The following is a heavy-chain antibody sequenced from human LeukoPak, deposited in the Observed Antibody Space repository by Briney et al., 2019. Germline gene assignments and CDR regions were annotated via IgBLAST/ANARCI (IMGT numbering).Heavy chain of an antibody. Sequence: ASVKVSCKASGYTFTSYGISWVRQAPGQGLEWMGWISAYNGKTNYAQKLQGRVTMTTDTSTSTAYMELRSLRSDDTAVYYCARDRSSSYFSNLQHWGQGTLVTVSS. CDR1: GYTFTSYG. V-gene: IGHV1-18*01. D-gene: IGHD6-13*01. CDR3: ARDRSSSYFSNLQH. CDR2: ISAYNGKT. J-gene: IGHJ1*01.